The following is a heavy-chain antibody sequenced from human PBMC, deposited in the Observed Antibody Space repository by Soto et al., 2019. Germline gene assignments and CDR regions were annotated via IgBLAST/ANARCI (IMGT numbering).Heavy chain of an antibody. D-gene: IGHD6-13*01. CDR1: GGSFSGYY. CDR3: ARAKVAAACRLQVYYYYYMDF. Sequence: QVQLQQWGAGLLKPSETLSLTCAVYGGSFSGYYWSWIRQPPGKGLEWIGEINHSGSTNYNPSLKSRVTISVDTSKNQFFLKLSSVTAADTAVYYCARAKVAAACRLQVYYYYYMDFWGKGTTVTVSS. J-gene: IGHJ6*03. CDR2: INHSGST. V-gene: IGHV4-34*01.